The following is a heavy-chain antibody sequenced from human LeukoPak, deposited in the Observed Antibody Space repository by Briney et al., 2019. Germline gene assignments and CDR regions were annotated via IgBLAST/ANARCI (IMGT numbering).Heavy chain of an antibody. D-gene: IGHD1-26*01. Sequence: GGSVSVSCAASGFSLDDYCMSWVRQAPGKGLEWVGGIKGNGGSSGYADYVKGRFTISRDNAKNSLYLQMNGLRAEDTAVYYCARDGSGSYFENDAFDIWGQGTMVTVPS. CDR1: GFSLDDYC. J-gene: IGHJ3*02. CDR3: ARDGSGSYFENDAFDI. CDR2: IKGNGGSS. V-gene: IGHV3-20*04.